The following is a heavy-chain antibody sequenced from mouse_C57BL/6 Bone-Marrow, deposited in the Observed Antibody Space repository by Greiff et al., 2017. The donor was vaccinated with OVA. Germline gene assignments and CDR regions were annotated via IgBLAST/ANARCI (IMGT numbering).Heavy chain of an antibody. J-gene: IGHJ1*03. D-gene: IGHD1-1*01. CDR3: AGHYYGSYWYFDV. CDR2: IYPRSGNT. V-gene: IGHV1-81*01. CDR1: GYTFTSYG. Sequence: VKLQESGAELARPGASVKLSCKASGYTFTSYGISWVKQRTGQGLEWIGEIYPRSGNTYYNEKFKGKATLTADKSSSTAYMELRSLTSEDSAVYFCAGHYYGSYWYFDVWGTGTTVTVSS.